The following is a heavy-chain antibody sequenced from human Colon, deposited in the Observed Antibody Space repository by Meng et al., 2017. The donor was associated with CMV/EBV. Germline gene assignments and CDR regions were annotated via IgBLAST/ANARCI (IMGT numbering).Heavy chain of an antibody. V-gene: IGHV3-20*04. Sequence: GGSLRLSCAASGFTFDDYGMTWVRQAPGKGLEWVSSISWNGSSSGYADSVKGRFTISRDNAEKSLYLQMNSPRAEDTAFYYCARRKPTTTLGLGFDYGGQGILVTVSS. CDR1: GFTFDDYG. CDR2: ISWNGSSS. J-gene: IGHJ4*02. D-gene: IGHD3/OR15-3a*01. CDR3: ARRKPTTTLGLGFDY.